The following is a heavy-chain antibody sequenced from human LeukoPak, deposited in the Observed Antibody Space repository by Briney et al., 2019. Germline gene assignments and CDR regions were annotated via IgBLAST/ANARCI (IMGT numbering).Heavy chain of an antibody. J-gene: IGHJ4*02. CDR1: GFTFSSYG. D-gene: IGHD3-16*01. Sequence: GGSLRLSCAASGFTFSSYGMHWVRQSPGRRLEWLSFISFDGSNEFYADSVKGRFTISRDNSKNTLYLQMNSLRAEDTAVYYCARGLRFNHFDYWGQGTLVTVSS. CDR2: ISFDGSNE. V-gene: IGHV3-30*03. CDR3: ARGLRFNHFDY.